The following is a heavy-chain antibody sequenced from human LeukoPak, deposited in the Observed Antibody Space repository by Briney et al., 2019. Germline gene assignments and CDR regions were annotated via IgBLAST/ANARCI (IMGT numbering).Heavy chain of an antibody. CDR3: ARELYGSGSYYRPDFDY. V-gene: IGHV1-2*02. J-gene: IGHJ4*02. CDR1: GYTFTGYY. Sequence: ASVKASCKASGYTFTGYYMHWVRQAPGQVLGWMGWINPNSGGTNYAQKFQGRVTMTRDTSISTAYMELSRLRSDDTAVYYCARELYGSGSYYRPDFDYWGQGTLVTVSS. CDR2: INPNSGGT. D-gene: IGHD3-10*01.